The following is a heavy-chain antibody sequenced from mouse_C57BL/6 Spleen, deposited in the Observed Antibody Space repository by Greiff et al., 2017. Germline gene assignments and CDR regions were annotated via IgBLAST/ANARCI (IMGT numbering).Heavy chain of an antibody. J-gene: IGHJ2*01. D-gene: IGHD1-1*01. CDR3: ARPLYYGSSYGGY. V-gene: IGHV1-22*01. CDR1: GYTFTDYN. CDR2: INPNNGGT. Sequence: EVQLQQSGPELVKPGASVNISCKASGYTFTDYNMHWVKQSHGKSLEWIGYINPNNGGTSYNQKFKGKATLTVNKSSSTAYMELRSLTSEDSAVYYCARPLYYGSSYGGYWGQGTTLTVSS.